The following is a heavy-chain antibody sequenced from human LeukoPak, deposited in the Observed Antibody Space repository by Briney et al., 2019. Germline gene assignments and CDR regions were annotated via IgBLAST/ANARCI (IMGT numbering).Heavy chain of an antibody. CDR3: ARVSPLKIIAVADADGY. Sequence: GASVKVSCKASGYTFTSYYMHWVRQAPGQGLEWMGIINPSGGSTSYAQKFQGRVTMTRDTSTSTVYMELSSLRSEDTAVYYCARVSPLKIIAVADADGYWGQGTLVTVSS. J-gene: IGHJ4*02. D-gene: IGHD6-19*01. V-gene: IGHV1-46*03. CDR2: INPSGGST. CDR1: GYTFTSYY.